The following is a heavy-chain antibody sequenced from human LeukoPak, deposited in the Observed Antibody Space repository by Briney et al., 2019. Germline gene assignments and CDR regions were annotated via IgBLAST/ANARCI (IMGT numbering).Heavy chain of an antibody. CDR3: ARWGGLGSLDY. D-gene: IGHD3-16*01. V-gene: IGHV4-59*01. CDR2: IYYSGST. CDR1: GDSISSYY. Sequence: SETLSLTCIVSGDSISSYYWSWIRQPPGKGLEWIGYIYYSGSTNYNPSLKSRVTISVDTSKNQFSLKLSSVTAADTAVYYCARWGGLGSLDYWGQGTLVTVSS. J-gene: IGHJ4*02.